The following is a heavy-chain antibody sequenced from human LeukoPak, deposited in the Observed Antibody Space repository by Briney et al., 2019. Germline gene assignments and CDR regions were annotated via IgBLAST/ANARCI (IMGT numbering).Heavy chain of an antibody. CDR2: MNPNSGNT. CDR3: AGGCSSTSCLYYYYYGMDV. CDR1: GYTFTSYD. D-gene: IGHD2-2*01. Sequence: ASVKVSCKASGYTFTSYDINWVRQATGQGLEWMGWMNPNSGNTGYAQKFQGRVTMTRNTSISTAYMELSSLRSEDTAVYYCAGGCSSTSCLYYYYYGMDVWGQGTTVTVSS. V-gene: IGHV1-8*01. J-gene: IGHJ6*02.